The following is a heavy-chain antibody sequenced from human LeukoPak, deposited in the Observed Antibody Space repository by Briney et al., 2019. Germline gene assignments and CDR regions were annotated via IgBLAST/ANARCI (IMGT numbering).Heavy chain of an antibody. V-gene: IGHV3-48*04. CDR2: ISSSSSTI. CDR1: GFTFSSYS. CDR3: ARYSSSWPPTPLDY. D-gene: IGHD6-13*01. J-gene: IGHJ4*02. Sequence: GGSLRLSCAASGFTFSSYSMNWVRQAPGKGLEWVSYISSSSSTIYYADSVKGRFTISRDNAKNSLYLQMNSLRAEDTAVYYCARYSSSWPPTPLDYWGQGTLVTVSS.